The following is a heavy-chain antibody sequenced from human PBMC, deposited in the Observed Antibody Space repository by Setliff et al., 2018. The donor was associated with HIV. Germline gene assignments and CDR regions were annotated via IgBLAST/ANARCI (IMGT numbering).Heavy chain of an antibody. V-gene: IGHV3-23*01. CDR1: GFTFSNFW. Sequence: GGSLRLSCATSGFTFSNFWMTWVRQAPGKGLEWVSAISGSGGSTYYADSVKGRFTISRDNSKNTLYLQMSSLRAEDTAVYYCAKDSPGYSSGWYEGVSWGQGTLVTVSS. CDR2: ISGSGGST. J-gene: IGHJ5*02. D-gene: IGHD6-19*01. CDR3: AKDSPGYSSGWYEGVS.